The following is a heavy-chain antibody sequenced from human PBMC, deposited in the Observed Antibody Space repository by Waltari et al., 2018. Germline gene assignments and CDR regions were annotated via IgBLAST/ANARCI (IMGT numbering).Heavy chain of an antibody. V-gene: IGHV4-38-2*02. CDR2: IYHSGST. J-gene: IGHJ3*02. CDR3: ARDLSSSWYSAFDI. D-gene: IGHD6-13*01. Sequence: QVQLQESGPGLVKPSETLSLTCAVSGYSISSGYYWGWIRQPPGKGLEWIGSIYHSGSTYYNPSLKSRVTISVDTSKNQFSLKLSAVTAADTAVYDCARDLSSSWYSAFDIWGQGTMVTVSS. CDR1: GYSISSGYY.